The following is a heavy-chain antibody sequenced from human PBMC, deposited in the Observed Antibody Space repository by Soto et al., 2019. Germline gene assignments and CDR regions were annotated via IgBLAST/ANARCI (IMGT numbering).Heavy chain of an antibody. CDR1: GDSVSSGDYY. CDR2: IYFSGRT. D-gene: IGHD3-16*01. V-gene: IGHV4-61*08. CDR3: AKGNGGYFDH. J-gene: IGHJ4*02. Sequence: SEPLSLTCTVSGDSVSSGDYYWTWIRQPPGKGLEWVGHIYFSGRTNYIPSLESRVTISLDTSKNQFSLKLTSVTAADTAAYFCAKGNGGYFDHWGQGSLVTVSS.